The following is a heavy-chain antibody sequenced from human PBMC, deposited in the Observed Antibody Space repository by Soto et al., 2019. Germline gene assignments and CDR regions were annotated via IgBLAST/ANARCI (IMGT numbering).Heavy chain of an antibody. J-gene: IGHJ6*02. D-gene: IGHD3-3*01. Sequence: ASVKVSCKVSGYTLTELSMHWVRQAPGEGLEWMGWINPNSGGTNYAQKFQGWVTMTRDTSISTAYMELSRLRSDDTAVYYCAREPLRDYDFWSGYLGYVYGLDVWGQGTTVTVSS. V-gene: IGHV1-2*04. CDR2: INPNSGGT. CDR1: GYTLTELS. CDR3: AREPLRDYDFWSGYLGYVYGLDV.